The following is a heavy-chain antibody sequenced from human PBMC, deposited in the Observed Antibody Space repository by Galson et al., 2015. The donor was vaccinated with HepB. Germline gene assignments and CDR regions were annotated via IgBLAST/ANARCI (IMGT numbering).Heavy chain of an antibody. CDR3: AKDSEDDDSSGYYYFDY. Sequence: SLRLSCAASGFTFSRYAMSWVRQAPGKGLEWVSAVSDGGESTYYADSVKGRFTISRDNSKNTLYLQMNSLRVDDTAVYYCAKDSEDDDSSGYYYFDYWGQGTLVTVSS. D-gene: IGHD3-22*01. CDR1: GFTFSRYA. J-gene: IGHJ4*02. CDR2: VSDGGEST. V-gene: IGHV3-23*01.